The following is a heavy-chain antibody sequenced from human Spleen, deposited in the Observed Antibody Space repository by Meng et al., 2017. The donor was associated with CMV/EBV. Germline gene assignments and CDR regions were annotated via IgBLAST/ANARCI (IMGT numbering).Heavy chain of an antibody. CDR2: INPSGGST. CDR1: GYTFTSYY. V-gene: IGHV1-46*01. J-gene: IGHJ4*02. Sequence: ASVKVSCKASGYTFTSYYMHWVRQAPGQGLEWMGIINPSGGSTSYAQKFQGRVTMTRDTSTSTVYMELSSLRSEDTAVYYCARSLSPVNRYCSSTSCYNFDYWGQGTLVTVPQ. D-gene: IGHD2-2*02. CDR3: ARSLSPVNRYCSSTSCYNFDY.